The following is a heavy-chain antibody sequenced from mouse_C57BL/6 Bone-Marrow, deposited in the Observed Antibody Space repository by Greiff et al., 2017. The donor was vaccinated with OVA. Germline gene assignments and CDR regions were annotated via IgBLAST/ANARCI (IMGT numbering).Heavy chain of an antibody. CDR2: IDPENGDT. CDR1: GFNIKDDY. Sequence: EVQLQQSGAELVRPGASVKLSCTASGFNIKDDYMHWVKQRPEQGLEWIGWIDPENGDTEYASKFQGKATITADTSSNTAYLHLSSLTSEDTAVYYCTETAQAPAWFAYWGQGTLVTVSA. CDR3: TETAQAPAWFAY. V-gene: IGHV14-4*01. D-gene: IGHD3-2*02. J-gene: IGHJ3*01.